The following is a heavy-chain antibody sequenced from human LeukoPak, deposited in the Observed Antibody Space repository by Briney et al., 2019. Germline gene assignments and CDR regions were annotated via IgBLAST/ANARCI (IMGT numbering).Heavy chain of an antibody. CDR1: GFTFSSYG. CDR2: IRYDGSNK. V-gene: IGHV3-30*02. Sequence: PGGSLRLSCAASGFTFSSYGMHWVRQAPGTGLEWVAFIRYDGSNKYYADSVKGRFTISRDNSKNTLYLQMNSLRAEDTAVYYCARPRNRYNWNYGHFDYWGQGTLVTVSS. J-gene: IGHJ4*02. D-gene: IGHD1-7*01. CDR3: ARPRNRYNWNYGHFDY.